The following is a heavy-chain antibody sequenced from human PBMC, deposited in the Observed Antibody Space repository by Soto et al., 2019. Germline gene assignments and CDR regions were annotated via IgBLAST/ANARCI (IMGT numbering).Heavy chain of an antibody. V-gene: IGHV3-48*01. J-gene: IGHJ4*02. CDR1: GFTVSRYA. D-gene: IGHD2-2*01. CDR2: ISNSGSTI. Sequence: GSLRLSCAASGFTVSRYAMNWVRQAPGKGLEWISYISNSGSTIYYADSVKGRFTISRDNAKNSLYLQMNSLRAEDTALYYCARDGAMDDYWGQGTLVTVSS. CDR3: ARDGAMDDY.